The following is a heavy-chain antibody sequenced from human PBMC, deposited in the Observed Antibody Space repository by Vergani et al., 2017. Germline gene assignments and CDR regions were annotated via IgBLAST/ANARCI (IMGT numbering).Heavy chain of an antibody. V-gene: IGHV3-74*01. D-gene: IGHD1-14*01. J-gene: IGHJ4*02. CDR1: GFTFSRHW. Sequence: VQLVESGGGVVQPGGSLRLSCAASGFTFSRHWMHWVRQAPGKGLVWVSRVNPEGTNTPYADSVKGRFTISRDNAKNMMYLQLNSLRDEDTAVYYCARXGRIDAEGTELDYWGQGTLVTVSS. CDR3: ARXGRIDAEGTELDY. CDR2: VNPEGTNT.